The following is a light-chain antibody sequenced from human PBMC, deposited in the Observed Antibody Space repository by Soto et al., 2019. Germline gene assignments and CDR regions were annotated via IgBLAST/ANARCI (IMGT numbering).Light chain of an antibody. CDR2: GAS. J-gene: IGKJ2*01. Sequence: EIVMTQSPATLSLSPGERATLSCRASQSVSSSLAWYQQKPGQAPRLLIYGASTRATGVPARFSGGGSGTEFTLTIGSLQSEDFALYYCQQYNNWPPLFTFGQGTKLEIK. CDR1: QSVSSS. V-gene: IGKV3-15*01. CDR3: QQYNNWPPLFT.